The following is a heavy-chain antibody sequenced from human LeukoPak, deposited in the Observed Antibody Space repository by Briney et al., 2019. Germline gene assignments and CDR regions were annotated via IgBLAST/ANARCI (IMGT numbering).Heavy chain of an antibody. Sequence: GGSLRLSCAASGFTFSNYGMHWVRQAPGKGLEYVSAISSNGGSTYYANSVKGRFTISRDNSKNTLYLQMGSLRAEDMAVYYCARSNGIQLWLTPAYWGQGTLVTVSS. CDR3: ARSNGIQLWLTPAY. D-gene: IGHD5-18*01. V-gene: IGHV3-64*01. CDR2: ISSNGGST. CDR1: GFTFSNYG. J-gene: IGHJ4*02.